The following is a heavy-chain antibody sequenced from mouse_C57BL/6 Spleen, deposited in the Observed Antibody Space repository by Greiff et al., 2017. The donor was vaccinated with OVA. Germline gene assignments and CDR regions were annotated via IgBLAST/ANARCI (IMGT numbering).Heavy chain of an antibody. CDR2: INPNNGGT. V-gene: IGHV1-26*01. CDR1: GYTFTDYY. D-gene: IGHD2-14*01. Sequence: EVQLQQSGPELVKPGASVKISCKASGYTFTDYYMNWVKQSPGKSLEWIGDINPNNGGTSYNQKFKGKATLTVDKSSSTAYMELRSLTSEDSAVYYCARGVRRGWGQGTLVTVSA. CDR3: ARGVRRG. J-gene: IGHJ3*02.